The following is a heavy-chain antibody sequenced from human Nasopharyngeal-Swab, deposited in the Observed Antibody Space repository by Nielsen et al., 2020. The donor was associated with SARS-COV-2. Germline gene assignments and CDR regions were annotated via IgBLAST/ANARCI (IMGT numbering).Heavy chain of an antibody. CDR1: GGSISSYY. V-gene: IGHV4-59*01. J-gene: IGHJ4*02. CDR2: IYYSGST. Sequence: SETLSLTCTVSGGSISSYYWSWIRQPPGKGLEWIGYIYYSGSTNYNPSLKSRVTISVDTSKNQLSLKLSSVTAADTAVYYCARDRRGGDGFDYWGQGTLVTVSS. CDR3: ARDRRGGDGFDY. D-gene: IGHD2-21*02.